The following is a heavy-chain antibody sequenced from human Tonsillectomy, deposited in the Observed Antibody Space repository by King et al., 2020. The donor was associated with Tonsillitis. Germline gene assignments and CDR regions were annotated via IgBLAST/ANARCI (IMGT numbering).Heavy chain of an antibody. CDR1: RGSISSCSYY. V-gene: IGHV4-39*01. Sequence: QLQESGPGLVKPSETLSLTCTVSRGSISSCSYYWGWIRQPPGKGLEWIGSIYYSGSTYYNPSLKSRVTISVDTSKNQFSLKLSSVTAADTAVYYCASTRYYYDSSGLRRDFDYWGQGTLVTVSS. CDR3: ASTRYYYDSSGLRRDFDY. D-gene: IGHD3-22*01. J-gene: IGHJ4*02. CDR2: IYYSGST.